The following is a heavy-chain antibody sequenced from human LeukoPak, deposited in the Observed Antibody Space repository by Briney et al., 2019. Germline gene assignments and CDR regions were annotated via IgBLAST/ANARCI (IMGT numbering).Heavy chain of an antibody. J-gene: IGHJ1*01. D-gene: IGHD1-26*01. V-gene: IGHV1-69*04. Sequence: GASVKVSCKASGGTFSSYAISWVRQAPGQGLEWMGRIIPILGIANYAQKFQGRVTITADKSTSTAYMELSSLRSEDTAVYYCARETSYSGSYYHAFDIWGQGTLVTVSS. CDR3: ARETSYSGSYYHAFDI. CDR2: IIPILGIA. CDR1: GGTFSSYA.